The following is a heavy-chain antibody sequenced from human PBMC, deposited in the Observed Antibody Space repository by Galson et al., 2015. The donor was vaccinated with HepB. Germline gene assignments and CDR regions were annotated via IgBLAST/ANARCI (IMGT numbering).Heavy chain of an antibody. D-gene: IGHD3-9*01. V-gene: IGHV3-23*01. CDR3: AKLTGDTAPVDH. J-gene: IGHJ4*02. CDR1: GLTFSSYA. CDR2: ITNNGGST. Sequence: SLRLSCAASGLTFSSYAMNWVRQAPGKGLEWVSRITNNGGSTYYADSVKGRFTISRDNSKNTLYLQMNSLRAEDTALYYCAKLTGDTAPVDHWGQGTPVTVPS.